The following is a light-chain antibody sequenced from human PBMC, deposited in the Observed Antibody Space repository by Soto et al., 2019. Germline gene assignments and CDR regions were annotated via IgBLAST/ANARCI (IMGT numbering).Light chain of an antibody. J-gene: IGKJ4*01. Sequence: EIVLTQSPATLSLSPGERATLSCSASQSGGSYLAWYQQKPCQPPRLLIYDASIRATVIPATFSSSGAETEITRIISSLAPDDFSVYSCEEGNNLQLTFGGGTKVVIK. V-gene: IGKV3-11*01. CDR3: EEGNNLQLT. CDR2: DAS. CDR1: QSGGSY.